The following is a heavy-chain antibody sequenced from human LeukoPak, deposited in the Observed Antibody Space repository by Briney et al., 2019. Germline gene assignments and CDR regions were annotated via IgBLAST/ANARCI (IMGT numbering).Heavy chain of an antibody. Sequence: GGSLRLSCAASGFTFSSYAMSWVRQAPGKGLEWVSAISGSGGSTYYADSVKGRFTISRDNSKNTLYLQMNSLRAEDTAVYYCAKVSGESYYYYYMGVWGKGTTVTVSS. CDR3: AKVSGESYYYYYMGV. CDR2: ISGSGGST. CDR1: GFTFSSYA. D-gene: IGHD3-10*01. V-gene: IGHV3-23*01. J-gene: IGHJ6*03.